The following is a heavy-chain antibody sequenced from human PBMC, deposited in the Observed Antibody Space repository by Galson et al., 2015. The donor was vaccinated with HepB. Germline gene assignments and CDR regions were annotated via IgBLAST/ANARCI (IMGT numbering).Heavy chain of an antibody. D-gene: IGHD2-21*01. CDR2: ISSSGSTI. V-gene: IGHV3-11*01. CDR1: GFTFSDYY. CDR3: ARVAAAYDAFDI. J-gene: IGHJ3*02. Sequence: SLRLSCAASGFTFSDYYMSWIRQAPGKGLEWVSYISSSGSTIYYADSVKGRFTISRDNAKNSLYLQMNSLRAEDTAVYYCARVAAAYDAFDIWGQGTMVTVSS.